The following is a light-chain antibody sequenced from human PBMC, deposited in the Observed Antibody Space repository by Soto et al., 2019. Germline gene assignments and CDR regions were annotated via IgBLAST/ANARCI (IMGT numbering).Light chain of an antibody. J-gene: IGKJ1*01. CDR3: QHYGSSLT. V-gene: IGKV3-20*01. Sequence: EIVLTQSPGTLSLSPGERATLSCRASQTVSSNYLAWFEQKGGQAPRLLIFGASSRAAGIPDRFSGSVSGTDFILTLSRLEREDFAVYYCQHYGSSLTVGQGTKVEI. CDR2: GAS. CDR1: QTVSSNY.